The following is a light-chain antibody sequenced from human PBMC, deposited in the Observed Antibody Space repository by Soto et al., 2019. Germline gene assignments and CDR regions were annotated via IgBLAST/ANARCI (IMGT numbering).Light chain of an antibody. CDR3: QQDVGWPLT. V-gene: IGKV3-15*01. CDR1: ESLNNK. CDR2: DAS. Sequence: EVVMTQSPVSLSVSPGEGATLACWASESLNNKLAWYQQKPGQAPRLLIFDASTRATGITATFSGSGSGTAFTLTISSLQSEALAVYYGQQDVGWPLTFGGGTKVEIK. J-gene: IGKJ4*01.